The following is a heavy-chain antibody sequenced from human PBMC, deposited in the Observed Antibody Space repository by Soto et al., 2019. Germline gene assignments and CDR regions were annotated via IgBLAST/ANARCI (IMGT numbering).Heavy chain of an antibody. J-gene: IGHJ4*02. Sequence: QVQLQESGPGLVKPSETLSLTCTVSGGSVSSGTFYWSWIRQPPGKGLEWIGYIYYTGSTTYNPSLKSRVTMSADTSKNQFSLRLSSVTAADTAVYYCARGYCTSTSCSIFNYWGQGTLVTVSS. V-gene: IGHV4-61*01. CDR3: ARGYCTSTSCSIFNY. D-gene: IGHD2-2*01. CDR1: GGSVSSGTFY. CDR2: IYYTGST.